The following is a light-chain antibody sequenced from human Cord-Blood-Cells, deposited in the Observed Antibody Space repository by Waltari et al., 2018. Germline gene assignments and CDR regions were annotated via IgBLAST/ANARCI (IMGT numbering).Light chain of an antibody. CDR1: TSTVVGYTF. V-gene: IGLV2-14*01. CDR3: SSYTSSSTLV. Sequence: QSALTQPASVSGFPERPFPIPSPETTSTVVGYTFFPWYQQHPGKAPKLMIYDCSNRPSGVSNRFSGSKSGNTASLTISGLQAEDEADYYCSSYTSSSTLVFGGGTKLTVL. CDR2: DCS. J-gene: IGLJ2*01.